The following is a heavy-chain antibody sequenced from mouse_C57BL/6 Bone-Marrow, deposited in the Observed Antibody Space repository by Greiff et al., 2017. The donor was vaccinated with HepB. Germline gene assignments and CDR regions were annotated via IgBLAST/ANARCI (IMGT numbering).Heavy chain of an antibody. CDR1: GYTFTSYW. CDR3: ASGYYSVAY. CDR2: IHPSDSDT. Sequence: QVQLQQPGADLVKPGASVKVSCKASGYTFTSYWMHWVKQRPGQGLEWIGRIHPSDSDTNYTQKFKGMATLTAAKSYSPAYMQLSCLTSVDSAVFFCASGYYSVAYWGQGTLVTVSA. D-gene: IGHD2-3*01. V-gene: IGHV1-74*01. J-gene: IGHJ3*01.